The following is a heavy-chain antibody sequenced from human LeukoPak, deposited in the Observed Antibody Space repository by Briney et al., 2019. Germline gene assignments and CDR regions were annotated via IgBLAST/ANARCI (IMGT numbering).Heavy chain of an antibody. V-gene: IGHV5-51*01. D-gene: IGHD6-13*01. CDR2: IYPGDSDT. CDR3: ASSRQQLILFPLF. J-gene: IGHJ4*02. CDR1: GYSFTSYW. Sequence: GESLKISCKGSGYSFTSYWIGWVRQMPGKGLEWMGIIYPGDSDTRYSPSFQGQVTISADKSISTAYLQWSSLKASDTAMYYCASSRQQLILFPLFWGQGTLVTVSS.